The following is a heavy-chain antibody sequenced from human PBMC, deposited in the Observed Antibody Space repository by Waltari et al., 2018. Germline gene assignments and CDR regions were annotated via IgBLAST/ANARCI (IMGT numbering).Heavy chain of an antibody. V-gene: IGHV3-49*03. D-gene: IGHD2-21*02. CDR1: GFTFGDYG. J-gene: IGHJ4*02. Sequence: EVQLVESGGGLVQPGRSLRLSCTASGFTFGDYGLNWFRQAPGKGWGWVGFIRSKANGETTDYAASVKGRFSISRDDSKSIAYLQMNSLKVEDTAVYYCTRASSNIVVVTRHFDYWGQGTLVTVSS. CDR2: IRSKANGETT. CDR3: TRASSNIVVVTRHFDY.